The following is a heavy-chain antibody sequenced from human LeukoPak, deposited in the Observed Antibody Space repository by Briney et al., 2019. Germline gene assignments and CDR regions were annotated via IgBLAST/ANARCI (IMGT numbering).Heavy chain of an antibody. CDR1: GFTFNNYA. CDR2: IKQDGSEK. CDR3: ASLLSGSNQINDY. Sequence: GGSLRLSCAASGFTFNNYAMSWVRQAPGKGLEWVANIKQDGSEKYYVDSVKGRFTISRDNAKNSLYLQMNSLRAEDTAVYYCASLLSGSNQINDYWGQGTLVTVSP. J-gene: IGHJ4*02. D-gene: IGHD1-26*01. V-gene: IGHV3-7*01.